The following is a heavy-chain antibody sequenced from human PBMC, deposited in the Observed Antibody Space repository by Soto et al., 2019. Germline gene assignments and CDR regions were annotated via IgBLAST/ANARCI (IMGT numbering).Heavy chain of an antibody. J-gene: IGHJ6*02. CDR3: ARLSDGMDV. Sequence: ALVNVSSEASGYTFTSYYMHWVRQAPGQGLEWMGIINPSGGSTSYAQKFQGRVTMTRDTSTSTVYMELSSLRSEDTAVYYCARLSDGMDVWGQGTTVTVSS. V-gene: IGHV1-46*01. CDR2: INPSGGST. CDR1: GYTFTSYY.